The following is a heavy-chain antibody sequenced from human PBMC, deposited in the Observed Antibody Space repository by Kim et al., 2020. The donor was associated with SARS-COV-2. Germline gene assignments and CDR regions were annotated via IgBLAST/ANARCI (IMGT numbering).Heavy chain of an antibody. J-gene: IGHJ5*02. Sequence: GGSLRLSCAASGFSFSRFSMNWVRQAPGKGLEGVSSISTGSTSIYYTDPVKGRSTISGENAKNSLTLQMNSLRPEDTAVYYCPRTHGTEYLPLDLWGQG. D-gene: IGHD1-1*01. CDR2: ISTGSTSI. V-gene: IGHV3-21*01. CDR1: GFSFSRFS. CDR3: PRTHGTEYLPLDL.